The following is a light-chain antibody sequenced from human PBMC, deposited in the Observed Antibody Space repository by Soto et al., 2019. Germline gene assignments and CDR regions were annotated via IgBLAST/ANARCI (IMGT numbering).Light chain of an antibody. V-gene: IGLV2-14*01. CDR2: EVS. CDR1: SSDVGGYNY. CDR3: SSYTSNNTPV. Sequence: QSALTQPASVSGSPGQSITISCTGTSSDVGGYNYVSWYQQHPAKAPKLMISEVSNRPSGVSDRFSGSKSGNTASLTISGLQAEDEADYYCSSYTSNNTPVFGGGTKLTVL. J-gene: IGLJ2*01.